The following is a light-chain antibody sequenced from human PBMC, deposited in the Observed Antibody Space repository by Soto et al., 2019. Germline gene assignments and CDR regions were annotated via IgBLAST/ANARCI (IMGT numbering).Light chain of an antibody. CDR2: NAS. CDR3: QQYGDSPLYS. CDR1: QSVDSDF. V-gene: IGKV3-20*01. Sequence: EIVLTQSPGTLSLSPGERATLSCRARQSVDSDFLAWYQQKSGQAPRLLIYNASRRAAGIPDRFSGSGSGTDFTLTISRLEPEDFAVYFCQQYGDSPLYSFGQGTKVEIK. J-gene: IGKJ2*01.